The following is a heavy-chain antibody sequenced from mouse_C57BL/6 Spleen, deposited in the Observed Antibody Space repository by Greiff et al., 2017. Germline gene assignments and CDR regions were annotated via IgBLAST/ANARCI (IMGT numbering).Heavy chain of an antibody. CDR1: GYTFTSYR. J-gene: IGHJ4*01. D-gene: IGHD2-3*01. CDR2: INPSSGYT. CDR3: ERWDDDYYGNSAIDY. V-gene: IGHV1-4*01. Sequence: QVQLKQPGAELARPGASVKMSCKASGYTFTSYRMHWVKQRPGQGLEWIGYINPSSGYTKYNQKFKGKATLTADKSSSTAYMQLSSLTSEDSAVXYCERWDDDYYGNSAIDYWGQGTSVTVSS.